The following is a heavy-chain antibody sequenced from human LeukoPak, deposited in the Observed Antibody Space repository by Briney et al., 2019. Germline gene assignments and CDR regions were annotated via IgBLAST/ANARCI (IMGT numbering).Heavy chain of an antibody. Sequence: GGSLRLSCEASGFTFSGYGMHWVRQAPGKGLEWVAVISYDGSNKYYADSVKGRFTISRDNSKNTLYLQMNSLRPEDTAVYYCAKGPLRGTAAAIDYWGQGTLVTVSS. V-gene: IGHV3-30*18. CDR2: ISYDGSNK. J-gene: IGHJ4*02. CDR3: AKGPLRGTAAAIDY. D-gene: IGHD2-2*01. CDR1: GFTFSGYG.